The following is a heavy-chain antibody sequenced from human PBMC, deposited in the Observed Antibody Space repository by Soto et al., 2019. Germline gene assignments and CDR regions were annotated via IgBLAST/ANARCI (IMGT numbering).Heavy chain of an antibody. Sequence: SGGSLRLSCVASEFTFSKYWMHWVRQAPGKGLVWVSRINMDGTKTAYADSVKGRFTVSRDNANNTLYLQMNSLGVEDTAVYYCARDYYYDSRSSSVNWFDPWGQGTLVTVS. D-gene: IGHD3-22*01. CDR2: INMDGTKT. CDR1: EFTFSKYW. CDR3: ARDYYYDSRSSSVNWFDP. J-gene: IGHJ5*02. V-gene: IGHV3-74*01.